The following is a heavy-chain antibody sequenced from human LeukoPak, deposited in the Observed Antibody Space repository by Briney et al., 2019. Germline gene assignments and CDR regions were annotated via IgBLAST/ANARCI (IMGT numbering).Heavy chain of an antibody. CDR1: GYTFTGYY. V-gene: IGHV1-2*02. CDR3: ALIVVVPAAPSNFDY. CDR2: INPNSGGT. D-gene: IGHD2-2*01. Sequence: GASVKVSCKASGYTFTGYYMHWVRQAPGQGLEWMGWINPNSGGTNYARKFQGRVTMTRDTSISTAYMELSRLRSDDTAVYYCALIVVVPAAPSNFDYWGQGTLVTVSS. J-gene: IGHJ4*02.